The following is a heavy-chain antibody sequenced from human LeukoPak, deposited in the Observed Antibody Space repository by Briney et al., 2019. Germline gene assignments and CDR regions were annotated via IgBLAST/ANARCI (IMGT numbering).Heavy chain of an antibody. D-gene: IGHD2-2*01. J-gene: IGHJ5*02. V-gene: IGHV4-34*01. CDR3: ARGLCSSTSCYGWHRGDWFDP. Sequence: SETLSLTCAVYGGSFSGYYWSWIRQPPGKGLEWIGEINHSGSTNYNASLKSRVTISVDTSKNQFSLKLSSVTAADTAVYYCARGLCSSTSCYGWHRGDWFDPWGQGTLVTVSS. CDR1: GGSFSGYY. CDR2: INHSGST.